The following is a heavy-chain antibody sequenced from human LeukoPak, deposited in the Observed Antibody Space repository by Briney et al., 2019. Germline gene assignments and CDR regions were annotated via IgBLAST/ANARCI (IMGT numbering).Heavy chain of an antibody. CDR1: GYTFTSYY. Sequence: ASVKVSCKASGYTFTSYYLHWVRQAPGQGLEWVGWINAYNGHTNYVQNLQGRATMTTDTSTSTAYMELRSLRSDDTAVYYCARGEYNYFDYWGQGTLVTVFS. D-gene: IGHD2/OR15-2a*01. CDR2: INAYNGHT. CDR3: ARGEYNYFDY. J-gene: IGHJ4*02. V-gene: IGHV1-18*04.